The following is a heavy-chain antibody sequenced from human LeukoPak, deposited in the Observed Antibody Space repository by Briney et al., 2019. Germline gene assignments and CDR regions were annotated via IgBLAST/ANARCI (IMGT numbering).Heavy chain of an antibody. Sequence: ASVKVSCKASGYTFTSYYMHWVRQAPERGLEWMGIINPSGGSTSYAQKFQGRVTMTRDTSTSTVYMELSSLRSEDTAVYYCARTYDSGGYYDYWGQGTLVTVSS. J-gene: IGHJ4*02. D-gene: IGHD3-22*01. CDR1: GYTFTSYY. CDR2: INPSGGST. V-gene: IGHV1-46*01. CDR3: ARTYDSGGYYDY.